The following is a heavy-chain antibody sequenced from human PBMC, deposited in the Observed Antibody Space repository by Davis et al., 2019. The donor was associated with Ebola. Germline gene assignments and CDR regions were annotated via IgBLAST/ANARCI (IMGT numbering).Heavy chain of an antibody. Sequence: PGGSLRLSCAASGFTFSSYAMSWVRQAPGKGLEWVSAISGSGGSTYYADSVKGRFSISRDNSKNTLFLQMSSLRSEDTAIYYCAKGELVITRGYFDYWGQGILVTVSS. V-gene: IGHV3-23*01. CDR2: ISGSGGST. D-gene: IGHD3-9*01. CDR1: GFTFSSYA. J-gene: IGHJ4*02. CDR3: AKGELVITRGYFDY.